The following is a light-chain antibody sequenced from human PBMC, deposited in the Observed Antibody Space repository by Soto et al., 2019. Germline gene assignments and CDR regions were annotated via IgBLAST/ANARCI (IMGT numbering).Light chain of an antibody. CDR3: SSYTSSSPYV. V-gene: IGLV2-14*01. CDR1: SSDVGDYNS. Sequence: QSVLTQPRSVSGSPGQSVTVSCIGTSSDVGDYNSVSWYQQHPGKAPKLMIYEVSNRPSGVSNRFSGSKSGNTASLTISGLQAEDEADYYCSSYTSSSPYVFGTGTKVTVL. CDR2: EVS. J-gene: IGLJ1*01.